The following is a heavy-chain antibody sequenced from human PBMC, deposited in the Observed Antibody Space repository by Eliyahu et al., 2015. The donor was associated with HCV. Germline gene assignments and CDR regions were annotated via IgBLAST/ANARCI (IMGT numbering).Heavy chain of an antibody. V-gene: IGHV1-8*01. J-gene: IGHJ4*02. CDR2: MNPNSGNA. Sequence: QVQLVQSGAEVKKPGASVKVSCKASGYTFTSYDINWVRQATGQGLEWMGWMNPNSGNAGYAQKFQGRVTMTRNTSINTAYLELSSLRSEDTAVYYCARETYYYHSSGYYPYYFDYWGQGTLVTVSS. CDR1: GYTFTSYD. D-gene: IGHD3-22*01. CDR3: ARETYYYHSSGYYPYYFDY.